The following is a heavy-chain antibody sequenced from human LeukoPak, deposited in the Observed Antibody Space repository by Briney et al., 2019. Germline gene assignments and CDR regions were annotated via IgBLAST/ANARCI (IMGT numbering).Heavy chain of an antibody. CDR1: GGSISRYY. J-gene: IGHJ4*02. CDR2: IYTSGST. CDR3: ARENSGSYREFDN. Sequence: PSETLSLTCTVSGGSISRYYWSWIPQPAGKGLECIGRIYTSGSTNYNASLKSRVSMSVDTSKNQFSLKLSSVTAADTAVFYCARENSGSYREFDNWGQGTLVTVSS. V-gene: IGHV4-4*07. D-gene: IGHD1-26*01.